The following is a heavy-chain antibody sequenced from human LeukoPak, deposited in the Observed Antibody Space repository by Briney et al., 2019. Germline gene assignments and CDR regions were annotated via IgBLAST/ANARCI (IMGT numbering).Heavy chain of an antibody. CDR1: GYTFTRYD. V-gene: IGHV1-2*02. J-gene: IGHJ4*02. CDR2: INPNSGGT. CDR3: ARGKGSTEGYYYDSSGKLRRYGFDY. Sequence: ASVKVSCTASGYTFTRYDINWVRQATGQGLEWMGWINPNSGGTNYAQKFQGRVTMTRDTSISTAYMELSRLRSDDTAVYYCARGKGSTEGYYYDSSGKLRRYGFDYWGQGTLVTVSS. D-gene: IGHD3-22*01.